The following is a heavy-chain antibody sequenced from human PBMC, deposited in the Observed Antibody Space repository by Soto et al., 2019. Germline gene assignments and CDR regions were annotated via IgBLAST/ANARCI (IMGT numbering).Heavy chain of an antibody. CDR3: ARDYGRNYFDY. Sequence: QVQLVESGGGVVQPGRSLRLSCAASGFTFSSYGMHWVRQAPGKGLEWVAAIWYDGTNKYSADSVKGRFTISRDNSKNTLYLQMNSLRAEDTAVYFFARDYGRNYFDYWGQGTLVTVSS. D-gene: IGHD3-16*01. CDR1: GFTFSSYG. CDR2: IWYDGTNK. V-gene: IGHV3-33*01. J-gene: IGHJ4*02.